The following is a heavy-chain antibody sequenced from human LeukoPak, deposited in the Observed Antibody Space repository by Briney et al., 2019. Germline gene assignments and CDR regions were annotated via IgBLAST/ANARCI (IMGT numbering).Heavy chain of an antibody. J-gene: IGHJ3*02. CDR3: AKTYMWSIDAFHI. V-gene: IGHV3-23*01. Sequence: GGSLRLSCAASGFTFSNYAMSWVRQAPGKGLELVSGITARADSTYYADSVEGRVTISRDNSKNTLFLQLNSLRAEDAAVYYCAKTYMWSIDAFHIWGQGTMVTVSS. D-gene: IGHD2-8*02. CDR2: ITARADST. CDR1: GFTFSNYA.